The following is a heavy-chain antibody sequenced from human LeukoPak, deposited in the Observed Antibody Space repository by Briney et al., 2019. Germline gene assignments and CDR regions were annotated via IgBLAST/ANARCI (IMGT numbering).Heavy chain of an antibody. CDR3: ARRFPTIFLDY. J-gene: IGHJ4*02. Sequence: PSETLSLTYAVYGGSFRGYYWSWLRQPPGKGLEWVGEINHSGSTNYNPSLKSRVTISVGTSKNQFSLKLSSVTAADTAVYYWARRFPTIFLDYWGQGTLVTVSS. CDR1: GGSFRGYY. V-gene: IGHV4-34*01. CDR2: INHSGST. D-gene: IGHD3-9*01.